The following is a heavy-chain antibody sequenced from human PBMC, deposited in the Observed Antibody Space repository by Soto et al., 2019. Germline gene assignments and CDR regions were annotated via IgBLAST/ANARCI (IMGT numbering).Heavy chain of an antibody. J-gene: IGHJ4*02. V-gene: IGHV4-34*01. CDR2: INHSGST. CDR3: ARGELIAAAYYFDY. CDR1: GGSFSCYY. Sequence: SETLSLTCAVYGGSFSCYYWSWIRQPPGKGLEWIGEINHSGSTNYNPSLKSRVTISVDTSKNQFSLKLSSVTAADTAVYYCARGELIAAAYYFDYWGQGTLVTVSS. D-gene: IGHD6-13*01.